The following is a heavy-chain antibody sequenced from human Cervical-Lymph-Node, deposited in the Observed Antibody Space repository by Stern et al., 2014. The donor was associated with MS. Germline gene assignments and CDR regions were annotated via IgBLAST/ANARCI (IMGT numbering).Heavy chain of an antibody. CDR1: GGSMASSTGGYF. CDR2: IYSSGST. D-gene: IGHD2-21*02. V-gene: IGHV4-31*11. Sequence: QLQLQESGPGLVKPSQTLSLICAVSGGSMASSTGGYFWSWIRQPPGKGLEWIGFIYSSGSTYYNPSLKRRTTISVDTSKNQVSLRLTSMTAADTAVYYCARVAYCGGDCSAFDSWGQGTLVTVSS. J-gene: IGHJ4*02. CDR3: ARVAYCGGDCSAFDS.